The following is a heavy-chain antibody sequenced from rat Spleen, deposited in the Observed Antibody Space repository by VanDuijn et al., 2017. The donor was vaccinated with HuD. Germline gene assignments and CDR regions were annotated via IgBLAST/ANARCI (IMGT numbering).Heavy chain of an antibody. CDR1: GFSLTSYN. D-gene: IGHD4-3*01. CDR2: MWSGGST. J-gene: IGHJ1*01. V-gene: IGHV2-45*01. Sequence: QVQLMESGPGLVQPSETLSLTCTVSGFSLTSYNVHWVRQPPGKGLERMGVMWSGGSTDYNSALKSRLSISRDTSKNQVFLKMNSLQSEDTTTYYCAREGSHWYFDFWGPGTMVTVSS. CDR3: AREGSHWYFDF.